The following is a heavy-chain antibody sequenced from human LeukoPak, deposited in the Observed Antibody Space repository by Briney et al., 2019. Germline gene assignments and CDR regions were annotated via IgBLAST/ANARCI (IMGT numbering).Heavy chain of an antibody. J-gene: IGHJ4*02. CDR2: IYSDNT. D-gene: IGHD4/OR15-4a*01. CDR3: ARRAGAYSHPYDY. Sequence: GGSLRLSCTVSGFTVSSNSMSWVRQAPGKGLEWVSFIYSDNTHCSDSVKGRFTISRDNSKNTLYLQMNSLRAEDTAVYYCARRAGAYSHPYDYWGQGTLVTVSS. V-gene: IGHV3-53*01. CDR1: GFTVSSNS.